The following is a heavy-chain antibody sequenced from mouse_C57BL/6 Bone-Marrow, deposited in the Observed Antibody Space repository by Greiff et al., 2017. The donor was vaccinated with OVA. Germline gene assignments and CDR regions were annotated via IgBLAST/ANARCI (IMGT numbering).Heavy chain of an antibody. D-gene: IGHD1-1*01. CDR2: FHPYNDDT. V-gene: IGHV1-47*01. CDR1: GYTFTTYP. J-gene: IGHJ4*01. Sequence: VQLVESGAELVKPGASVKMSCKASGYTFTTYPIEWMKQNHGKSLEWIGNFHPYNDDTKYNEKFKGKATLTVEKSSSTVYLELSRLTSDDSAVYYCARASFYGSSPYAMDYWGQGTSVTVSS. CDR3: ARASFYGSSPYAMDY.